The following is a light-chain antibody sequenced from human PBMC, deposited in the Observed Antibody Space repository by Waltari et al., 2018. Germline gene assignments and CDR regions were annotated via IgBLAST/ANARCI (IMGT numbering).Light chain of an antibody. V-gene: IGLV2-23*01. CDR3: CSYAGSSTSLV. Sequence: QSALTQPASVSGSPGQSITISCTGTSSDVGSYNLVSWYQQHPGKAPNLMIYEGRKRPSGVSNRFSGSKSGNTASLTISGLQAEDEADYYCCSYAGSSTSLVFGGGTKLTVL. CDR1: SSDVGSYNL. CDR2: EGR. J-gene: IGLJ3*02.